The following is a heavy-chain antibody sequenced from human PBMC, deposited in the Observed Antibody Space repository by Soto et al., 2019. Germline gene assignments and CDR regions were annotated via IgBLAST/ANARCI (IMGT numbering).Heavy chain of an antibody. CDR2: IRGSGGST. J-gene: IGHJ4*02. D-gene: IGHD6-19*01. V-gene: IGHV3-23*01. CDR3: AKVRGGWYHDS. Sequence: EVQLLESGGGLVQPGGSLRLSCAASGFTFNNYAMSWVRQAPGKGLEWVSAIRGSGGSTYYADSVKGRFTISRDNSKNTLYVQMNSLRGEDTAVYYCAKVRGGWYHDSWGQGTLVTVSS. CDR1: GFTFNNYA.